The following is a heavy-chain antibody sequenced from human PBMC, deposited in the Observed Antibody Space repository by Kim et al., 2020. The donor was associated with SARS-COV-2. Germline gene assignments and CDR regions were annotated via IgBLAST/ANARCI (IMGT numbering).Heavy chain of an antibody. CDR2: ISSSSSYI. CDR3: ARGLKRGGITMVRGVIPNDY. D-gene: IGHD3-10*01. J-gene: IGHJ4*02. CDR1: GFTFSSYS. Sequence: GGSLRLSCAASGFTFSSYSMNWVRQAPGKGLEWVSSISSSSSYIYYADSVKGRFTISRDNAKNSLYLQMNSLRAEDTAVYYCARGLKRGGITMVRGVIPNDYWGQGTLVTVSS. V-gene: IGHV3-21*04.